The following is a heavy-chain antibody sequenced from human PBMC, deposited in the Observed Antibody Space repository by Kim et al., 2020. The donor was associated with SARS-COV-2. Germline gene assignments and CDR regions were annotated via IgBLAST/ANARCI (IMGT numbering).Heavy chain of an antibody. CDR1: GGTFSSYA. V-gene: IGHV1-69*13. Sequence: SVKVSCKASGGTFSSYAISWVRQAPGQGLEWMGGIIPIFGTANYAQKFQGRVTITADESTSTAYMELSSLRSEDTAVYYCARDRADVVVPAAYTAMDALDYWGQGTLVTVSS. J-gene: IGHJ4*02. D-gene: IGHD2-2*01. CDR3: ARDRADVVVPAAYTAMDALDY. CDR2: IIPIFGTA.